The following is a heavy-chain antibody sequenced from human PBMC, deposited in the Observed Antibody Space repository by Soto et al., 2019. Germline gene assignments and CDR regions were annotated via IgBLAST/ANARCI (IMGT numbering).Heavy chain of an antibody. Sequence: GGSLRLSCAASGFTFSSYSMNWVRQAPGKGLEWVSSISSSSSYIYYADSVKGRFTISRDNAKNSLYLQMNSLRDEDTAVYYCARDPNTYSSGWYGYWGQGTLVTVSS. V-gene: IGHV3-21*01. CDR2: ISSSSSYI. CDR3: ARDPNTYSSGWYGY. J-gene: IGHJ4*02. D-gene: IGHD6-19*01. CDR1: GFTFSSYS.